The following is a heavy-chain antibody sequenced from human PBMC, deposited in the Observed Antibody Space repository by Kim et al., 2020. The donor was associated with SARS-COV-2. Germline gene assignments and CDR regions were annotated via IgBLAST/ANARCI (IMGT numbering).Heavy chain of an antibody. V-gene: IGHV6-1*01. J-gene: IGHJ6*02. CDR3: TRGAPSYYGMDV. CDR1: GDSVSSNSAA. Sequence: SQTLSLSCAISGDSVSSNSAAWNWIRQSPSRGLEWLGRTYYRSKWYNDYAVSLKSRITISPDTSKNQFSLQLNSVTAEDTAVYYCTRGAPSYYGMDVWGQGTTVTVSS. CDR2: TYYRSKWYN.